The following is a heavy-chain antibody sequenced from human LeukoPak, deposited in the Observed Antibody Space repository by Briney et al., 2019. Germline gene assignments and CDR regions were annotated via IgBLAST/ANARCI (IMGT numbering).Heavy chain of an antibody. J-gene: IGHJ4*02. Sequence: GGSLRLSCAASGFTFTSYSMNWVRQAPGKGLEWVSAISGSGGNTYYADSVKGRFTISRDNSKNTLYLQMSSLRAEDTAVYYCAKDDIWSGYLFWGQGTLVTVSS. D-gene: IGHD3-3*01. CDR3: AKDDIWSGYLF. CDR2: ISGSGGNT. CDR1: GFTFTSYS. V-gene: IGHV3-23*01.